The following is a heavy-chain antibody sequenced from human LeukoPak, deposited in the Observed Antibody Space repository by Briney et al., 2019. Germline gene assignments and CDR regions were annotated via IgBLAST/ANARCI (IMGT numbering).Heavy chain of an antibody. CDR3: AKHMRATNTYSFFGLDV. J-gene: IGHJ6*02. D-gene: IGHD1-26*01. Sequence: GRSLRLSCAATGFTFKDYGMHWVRQPPGKGLEWVSSINWNGGGTDYADSVKGRFTISRDNAKNSLYLQLSSLRPEGTALYYCAKHMRATNTYSFFGLDVWGQGTTVTVSS. CDR1: GFTFKDYG. CDR2: INWNGGGT. V-gene: IGHV3-9*01.